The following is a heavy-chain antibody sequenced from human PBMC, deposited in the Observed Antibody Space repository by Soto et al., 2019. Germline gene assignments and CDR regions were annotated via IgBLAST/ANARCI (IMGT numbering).Heavy chain of an antibody. D-gene: IGHD2-2*01. CDR3: ARVALIVVPAAILRYYYYGMDV. V-gene: IGHV4-34*01. Sequence: QVQLQQWGAGLVKPSETLSLTCAVYGGSFSGYYWRWLRQPPGKGLGLVGDNNHSGSTNYNPSLKSRVTISVDTSKNQFSLKLSSVTAADTAVYYCARVALIVVPAAILRYYYYGMDVWGQGTTVTVSS. J-gene: IGHJ6*02. CDR2: NNHSGST. CDR1: GGSFSGYY.